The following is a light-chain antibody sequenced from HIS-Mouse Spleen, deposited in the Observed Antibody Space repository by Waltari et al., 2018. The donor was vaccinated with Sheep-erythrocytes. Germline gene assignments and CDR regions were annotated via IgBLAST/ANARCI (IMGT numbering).Light chain of an antibody. CDR1: KSVSNN. Sequence: EIVMTQSPATLSVSPGERATLSCRASKSVSNNLAWYQQKPGQAPRLLIYCASTRATGIPARFSGSGSGTEFTLTISSMQSEDFAVYYCQQYNNWPWTFGQGTKVEIK. CDR3: QQYNNWPWT. V-gene: IGKV3-15*01. J-gene: IGKJ1*01. CDR2: CAS.